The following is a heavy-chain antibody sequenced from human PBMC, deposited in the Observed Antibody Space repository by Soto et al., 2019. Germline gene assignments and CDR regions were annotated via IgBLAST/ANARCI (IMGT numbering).Heavy chain of an antibody. Sequence: QITLKESGPTMVKPTQTLTLTCTFSGFSLSTSGVGVGWIRQPPGEALECLALIYWDNFKRYSPSLKSRLTITKDTSKNQVVLTVTNMDPVDTGTYYCAHRLSGNNFNGDYLDYWGQGTLVTVSS. J-gene: IGHJ4*02. CDR3: AHRLSGNNFNGDYLDY. CDR1: GFSLSTSGVG. V-gene: IGHV2-5*02. CDR2: IYWDNFK. D-gene: IGHD1-1*01.